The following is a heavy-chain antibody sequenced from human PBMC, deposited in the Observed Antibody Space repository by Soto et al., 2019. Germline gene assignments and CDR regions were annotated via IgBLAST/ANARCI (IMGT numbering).Heavy chain of an antibody. V-gene: IGHV1-8*01. CDR1: GYTFTKFD. J-gene: IGHJ5*02. D-gene: IGHD4-17*01. CDR3: VRGDYGDYSHWFDP. CDR2: MNPNSGNT. Sequence: ASVKVSCKASGYTFTKFDINWVRQATGQGLEWMGWMNPNSGNTGYAQKFQGRVTMTRNTSITTAYMELSTLRSEDTAVYYCVRGDYGDYSHWFDPWGQGTLVTVSS.